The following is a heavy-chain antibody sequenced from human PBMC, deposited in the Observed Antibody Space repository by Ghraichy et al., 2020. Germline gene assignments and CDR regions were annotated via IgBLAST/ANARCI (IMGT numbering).Heavy chain of an antibody. CDR2: ISASGATT. Sequence: GGSLRLSCGVSGFTFSSYDMRWGGQAPGKGMEWVSSISASGATTYYTDSVKGRFTTSRDNSKNTLYLQMNSLRAEDTAVYHCAKAWGNCTGGTCPPYNWFDPWGQGTQVTVSS. D-gene: IGHD2-8*02. CDR3: AKAWGNCTGGTCPPYNWFDP. V-gene: IGHV3-23*01. CDR1: GFTFSSYD. J-gene: IGHJ5*02.